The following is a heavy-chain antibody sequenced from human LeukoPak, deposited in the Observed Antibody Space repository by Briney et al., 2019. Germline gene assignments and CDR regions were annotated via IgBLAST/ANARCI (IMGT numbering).Heavy chain of an antibody. CDR1: GFTVSSNY. D-gene: IGHD6-19*01. CDR2: IYSGGST. CDR3: AKHSSSRGWYFEH. V-gene: IGHV3-66*04. Sequence: GGSLRLSCAAAGFTVSSNYMSWVRQAPGKGLEWVSVIYSGGSTYYADSVKGRFTISRDNSKNTVYLQMNRLRAEDTAVYFCAKHSSSRGWYFEHWCQGTLVTVSS. J-gene: IGHJ4*02.